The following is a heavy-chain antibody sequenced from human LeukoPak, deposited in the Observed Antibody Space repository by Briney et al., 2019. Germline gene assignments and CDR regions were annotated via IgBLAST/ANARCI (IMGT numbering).Heavy chain of an antibody. CDR3: ARDPEAYYYDSTQGARGT. J-gene: IGHJ4*02. CDR1: GYTFTGYY. D-gene: IGHD3-22*01. CDR2: INPNSGGT. V-gene: IGHV1-2*02. Sequence: ASVKVSCKASGYTFTGYYMHWVRQAPGQGLEWMGWINPNSGGTNYAQKFQGRVTMTRDTSISTAYMELSRLRSDDTAVYYCARDPEAYYYDSTQGARGTWGQGTLVTVSS.